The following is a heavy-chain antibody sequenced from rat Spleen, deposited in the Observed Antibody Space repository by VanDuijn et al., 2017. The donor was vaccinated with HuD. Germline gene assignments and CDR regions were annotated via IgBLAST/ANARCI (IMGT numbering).Heavy chain of an antibody. Sequence: QVQLKESGPGLMQPSETLSLTCTVSGFSLTSYNMHWVRQPPGKGLEWMGVMGSGGSTDYNSALKSRLSISRDTSKNQVFLKMNSLQSEDTTTYYCARWGGTTLDYWGQGVMVTVSS. CDR1: GFSLTSYN. CDR3: ARWGGTTLDY. V-gene: IGHV2-45*01. D-gene: IGHD1-5*01. CDR2: MGSGGST. J-gene: IGHJ2*01.